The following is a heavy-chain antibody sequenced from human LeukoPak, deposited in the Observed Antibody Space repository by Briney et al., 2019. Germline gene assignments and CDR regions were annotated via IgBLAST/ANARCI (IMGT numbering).Heavy chain of an antibody. D-gene: IGHD5-12*01. V-gene: IGHV4-31*03. CDR3: ARGTPLRRDAFDI. Sequence: PSQTLSLTCTVSGGSISSGAYYWSWIRQHPGKGLEWIGYIYYSGSTYYNPSLKSRVTIPVDTSKNQFSLKLSSVTAADTAMYYCARGTPLRRDAFDIWGQGTVVTVSS. CDR2: IYYSGST. J-gene: IGHJ3*02. CDR1: GGSISSGAYY.